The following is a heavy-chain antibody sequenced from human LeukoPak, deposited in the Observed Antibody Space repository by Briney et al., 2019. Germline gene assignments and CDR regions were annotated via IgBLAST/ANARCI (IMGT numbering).Heavy chain of an antibody. CDR3: ARGQVPAARGYNWFDP. V-gene: IGHV4-34*01. CDR2: INARGDT. Sequence: PSETLSLTCAVHGCSFNAHYWNWIRQPPRKGLGWIGEINARGDTNFNPSLKSRVTISVDSSKNQFSLTLRSMIAADTAVYYFARGQVPAARGYNWFDPWGQGTLVTVSS. CDR1: GCSFNAHY. J-gene: IGHJ5*02. D-gene: IGHD2-2*01.